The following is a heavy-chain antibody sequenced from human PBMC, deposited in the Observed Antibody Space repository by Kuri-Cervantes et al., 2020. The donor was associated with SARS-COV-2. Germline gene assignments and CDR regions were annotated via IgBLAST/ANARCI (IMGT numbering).Heavy chain of an antibody. CDR1: EFTFSSYW. CDR3: ATGYRSSGKAGCFDY. Sequence: GESLNISCAASEFTFSSYWMHWVRQAPGKGLVWVSRINSDGSSTSYADSVKGRFTMSRDNSKNIVSLQMNSLTIEDTAIYSCATGYRSSGKAGCFDYWGQGTPVTVSS. V-gene: IGHV3-74*01. J-gene: IGHJ4*02. CDR2: INSDGSST. D-gene: IGHD6-13*01.